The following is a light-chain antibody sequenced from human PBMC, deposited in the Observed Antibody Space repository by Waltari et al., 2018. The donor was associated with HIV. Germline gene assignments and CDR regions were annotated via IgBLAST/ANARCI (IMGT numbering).Light chain of an antibody. CDR3: SSYAGSNKLV. CDR2: EVT. V-gene: IGLV2-8*01. J-gene: IGLJ2*01. CDR1: RSDVGGYNY. Sequence: QSALTQPPSASGSPGQSVTISCTGTRSDVGGYNYVSWYQQHPGNAPKLILYEVTERPSGVPDRFSGSKSGNTSSLTVSGLQAEDEADYYGSSYAGSNKLVFGGGTKLTVV.